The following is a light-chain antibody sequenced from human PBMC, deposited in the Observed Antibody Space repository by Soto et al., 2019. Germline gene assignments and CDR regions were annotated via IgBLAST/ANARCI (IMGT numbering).Light chain of an antibody. CDR2: GAS. Sequence: EIVLTQSPGTLSLSPGERATLSCRASQSVSSSFLAWYQQKPGQAPRLLISGASTRAPGIPDRFSGSGSGTDFTLSISRLEPEDFVVYYCHHYGTAWTFGQGTKVEV. CDR1: QSVSSSF. V-gene: IGKV3-20*01. J-gene: IGKJ1*01. CDR3: HHYGTAWT.